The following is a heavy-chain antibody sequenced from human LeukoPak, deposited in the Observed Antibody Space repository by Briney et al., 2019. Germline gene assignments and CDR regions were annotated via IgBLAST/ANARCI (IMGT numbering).Heavy chain of an antibody. CDR2: IYSGGGT. CDR3: ASNSRAARQFDY. CDR1: GFTVSSSY. D-gene: IGHD6-6*01. Sequence: GGSLRLSCEASGFTVSSSYMSWVRQAPGKGLEWVAIIYSGGGTYYADSVKGRFTISRDDSKNALYLQVNSLRAEDTAMYYCASNSRAARQFDYWGQGTLVTVSS. V-gene: IGHV3-66*01. J-gene: IGHJ4*02.